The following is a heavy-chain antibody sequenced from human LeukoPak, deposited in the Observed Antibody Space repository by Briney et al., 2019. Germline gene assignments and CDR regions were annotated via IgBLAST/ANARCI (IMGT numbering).Heavy chain of an antibody. CDR3: ARSPTLFGVVPYEDAFDM. D-gene: IGHD3-3*01. CDR2: MNPNSGNT. V-gene: IGHV1-8*03. CDR1: GYTFTNYD. Sequence: ASVKVSCKASGYTFTNYDINWVRQATGQGLEWMGWMNPNSGNTGYGQKFQDRLTITRDTSISTAYMELSSLRPEDTAVYYCARSPTLFGVVPYEDAFDMWGQGTVVTVSS. J-gene: IGHJ3*02.